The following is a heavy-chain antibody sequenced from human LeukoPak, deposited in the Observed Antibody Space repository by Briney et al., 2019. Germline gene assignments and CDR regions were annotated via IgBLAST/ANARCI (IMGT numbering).Heavy chain of an antibody. J-gene: IGHJ4*02. V-gene: IGHV3-15*01. D-gene: IGHD3-10*01. CDR1: GFTFSNAW. CDR2: IKSKTDGGTT. Sequence: PGGSLRFSCAASGFTFSNAWMSWVRQAPGKGLEWVGRIKSKTDGGTTDYAAPVKGRFTISRDDSKNTLYLQMNSLKTEDTAVYYCTTIRFGEFPTLGYYFDYWGQGTLVTVSS. CDR3: TTIRFGEFPTLGYYFDY.